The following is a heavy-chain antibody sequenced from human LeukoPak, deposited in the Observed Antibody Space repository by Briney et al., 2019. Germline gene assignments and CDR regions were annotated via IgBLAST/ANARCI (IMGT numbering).Heavy chain of an antibody. V-gene: IGHV3-21*01. J-gene: IGHJ6*04. CDR1: VVTINIYY. Sequence: GGALRLSCVASVVTINIYYVSCGREAPGGGRERGSSISVVGGYIYYADSEKRRVTITRDNSKNTLYLKMNSLRAEDTAVYFCAREKYGVVVVSTALGGRRYSSSGCMDVWGKGTTVTVSS. D-gene: IGHD6-13*01. CDR2: ISVVGGYI. CDR3: AREKYGVVVVSTALGGRRYSSSGCMDV.